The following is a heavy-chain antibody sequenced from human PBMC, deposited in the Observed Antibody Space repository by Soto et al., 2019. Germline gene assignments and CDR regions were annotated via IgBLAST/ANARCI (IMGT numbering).Heavy chain of an antibody. J-gene: IGHJ6*02. D-gene: IGHD3-16*01. CDR3: ARDRIQLRLGKYSFTAMDV. CDR2: IVPRFGSP. V-gene: IGHV1-69*06. CDR1: GGTFSDFA. Sequence: QVQLVQSGAEMRKPGSSLRVSCKASGGTFSDFAFSWVRQAPGQGLEWMGGIVPRFGSPNYAQKFGGSVTITADTSTSTVYMELSSLRFDDTAVYFCARDRIQLRLGKYSFTAMDVWGQGTTIPVSS.